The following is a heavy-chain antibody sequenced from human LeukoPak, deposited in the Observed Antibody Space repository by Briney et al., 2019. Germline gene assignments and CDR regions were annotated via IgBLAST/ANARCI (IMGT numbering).Heavy chain of an antibody. V-gene: IGHV3-21*01. CDR2: ISSSSSYI. Sequence: GGSLRLSCAASGFTFSSYSMNWVRQAPGKGLEWVSSISSSSSYIYYADSVKGRFTISRDNAKNSLYLQMSSLRAEDTAVYYCAREDYGDYVPDYWGQGTLVTVSS. CDR1: GFTFSSYS. CDR3: AREDYGDYVPDY. D-gene: IGHD4-17*01. J-gene: IGHJ4*02.